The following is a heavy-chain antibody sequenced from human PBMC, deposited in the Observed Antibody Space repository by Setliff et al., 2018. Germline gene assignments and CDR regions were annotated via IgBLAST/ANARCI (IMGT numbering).Heavy chain of an antibody. CDR3: VRVTSGRLDFDY. CDR1: GYSISSDYY. V-gene: IGHV4-38-2*01. Sequence: ASETLSLTCDVSGYSISSDYYWGGIRQPPGRGLEWIGHIHSSGNTHINPSLGSRVSMSVDTYQNQCSLKVSSMTSADTAVYYCVRVTSGRLDFDYWGQGTPVTVSS. CDR2: IHSSGNT. D-gene: IGHD6-19*01. J-gene: IGHJ4*02.